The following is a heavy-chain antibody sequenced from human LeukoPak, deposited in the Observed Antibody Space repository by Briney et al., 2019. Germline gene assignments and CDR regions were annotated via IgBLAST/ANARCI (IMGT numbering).Heavy chain of an antibody. CDR3: ATAMIVVAVFDY. V-gene: IGHV4-39*01. J-gene: IGHJ4*02. CDR1: GGSISSSSYY. D-gene: IGHD3-22*01. Sequence: SETLSLTCTVSGGSISSSSYYWDWIRQPPGKGLEWIGSIYYSGSTYYNPSLKSRVTISVDTSKNQFSLKLSSVTAADTAVYYCATAMIVVAVFDYWGQGTLVTVSS. CDR2: IYYSGST.